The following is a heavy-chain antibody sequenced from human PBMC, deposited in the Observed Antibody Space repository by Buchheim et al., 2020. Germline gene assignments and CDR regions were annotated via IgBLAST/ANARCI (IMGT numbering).Heavy chain of an antibody. D-gene: IGHD3-10*01. CDR1: GFTLSNYW. Sequence: EVQLVESGGGLVQPGGSLRLSCAASGFTLSNYWMHWVRQAPGKGLVWVSRINTDGSSTDYADSVKGRFIISRDNAKNTLYLQMNSLRGEDTAVYYCASGYYGSGSFHYWGQGS. CDR2: INTDGSST. J-gene: IGHJ4*02. V-gene: IGHV3-74*01. CDR3: ASGYYGSGSFHY.